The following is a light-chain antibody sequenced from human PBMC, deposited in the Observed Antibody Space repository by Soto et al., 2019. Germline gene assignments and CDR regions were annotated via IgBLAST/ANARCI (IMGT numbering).Light chain of an antibody. CDR2: DVS. CDR3: SSYTTSNTRQIV. V-gene: IGLV2-14*03. J-gene: IGLJ1*01. Sequence: QSVLPQPASVSGSPGQSINISCTGTSSDVGGYNYVSWYQHHPGKAPKLIIYDVSNRPSGVSNPFSGSKSGNTASLTISGLQPEDEADYYCSSYTTSNTRQIVFGTGTKVTVL. CDR1: SSDVGGYNY.